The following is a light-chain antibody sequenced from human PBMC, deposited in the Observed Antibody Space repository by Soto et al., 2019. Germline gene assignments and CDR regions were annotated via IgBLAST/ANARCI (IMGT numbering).Light chain of an antibody. J-gene: IGKJ5*01. CDR3: MQGLQDFT. CDR2: MGS. V-gene: IGKV2-28*01. CDR1: QILLYSNGYNY. Sequence: EIVMTQSPLSLSVTPGESASISCISIQILLYSNGYNYLDWYLQRPGQSPQLLIYMGSNRASGVPERFSGSGSGTDFTLKISRVEAEDVGVYYCMQGLQDFTFGQGTRLEI.